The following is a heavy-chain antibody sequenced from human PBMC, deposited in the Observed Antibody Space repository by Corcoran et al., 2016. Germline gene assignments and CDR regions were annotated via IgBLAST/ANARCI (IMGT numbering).Heavy chain of an antibody. CDR1: GGSFSGYY. D-gene: IGHD3-22*01. CDR3: ARASHYYDSSGYFP. J-gene: IGHJ5*02. V-gene: IGHV4-34*01. Sequence: QAQLQQWGAGLLKPSETLSLTCAVYGGSFSGYYWSWIRQPPGKGLEWIGEINHSGSTNYNPSLKSRVTITVDTSKNQFSLKLSSVTAADTAVYYCARASHYYDSSGYFPWGQGTLVTVSS. CDR2: INHSGST.